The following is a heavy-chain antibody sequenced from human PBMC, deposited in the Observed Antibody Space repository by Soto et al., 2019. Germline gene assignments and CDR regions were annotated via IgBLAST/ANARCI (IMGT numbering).Heavy chain of an antibody. Sequence: GGSLRLSCAASGFTFSSYSMNWVRQAPGKGLEWVSYISSSSSTIYYADSVKGRFTISRDNAKNSLYLQMNSLRAEDTTVYYCASFSVAVAGTSWRSNAFDIWGQGTMVTVSS. V-gene: IGHV3-48*01. CDR1: GFTFSSYS. CDR2: ISSSSSTI. CDR3: ASFSVAVAGTSWRSNAFDI. J-gene: IGHJ3*02. D-gene: IGHD6-19*01.